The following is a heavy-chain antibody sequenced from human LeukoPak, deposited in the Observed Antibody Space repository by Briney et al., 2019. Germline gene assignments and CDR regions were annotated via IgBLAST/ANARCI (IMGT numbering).Heavy chain of an antibody. CDR2: ISYDGSNK. D-gene: IGHD3-22*01. J-gene: IGHJ4*02. CDR3: ARDLGGGTTMIVLPGD. CDR1: GFTFSSYA. Sequence: GGSLRLSCAASGFTFSSYAMHWVRQAPGKGLEWVAVISYDGSNKYYADSVKGRFTISRDNSKNTLYLQMNSLRAEDTAVYYCARDLGGGTTMIVLPGDWGQGTLVTVSS. V-gene: IGHV3-30*04.